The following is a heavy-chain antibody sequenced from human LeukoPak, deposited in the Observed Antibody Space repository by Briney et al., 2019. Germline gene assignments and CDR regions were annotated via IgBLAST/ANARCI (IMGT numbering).Heavy chain of an antibody. D-gene: IGHD3-22*01. CDR2: IRNDGSNK. Sequence: SGGSLRLSCVASGFTFSSNGMHWVRQAPGKGLEWVAFIRNDGSNKYYADSVKGRFTISRDNSKNTLYLQMNSLRAEDTAVYYCAKPPPAYYYDSSGYSYAFDLWGQGTMVTVSS. J-gene: IGHJ3*01. CDR3: AKPPPAYYYDSSGYSYAFDL. V-gene: IGHV3-30*02. CDR1: GFTFSSNG.